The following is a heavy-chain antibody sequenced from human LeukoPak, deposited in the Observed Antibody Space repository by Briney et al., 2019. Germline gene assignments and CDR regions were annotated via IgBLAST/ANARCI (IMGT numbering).Heavy chain of an antibody. Sequence: GGSPRLSCAASGFTVSSNYMSWVRQAPGKGLEWVSVIYSGGSTYYADSVKGRFTISRDNSKNTLYLQMNSLRAEDTAVYYCASARYSSGWHYYYYYYMDVWGKGTTVTVSS. V-gene: IGHV3-53*01. CDR2: IYSGGST. D-gene: IGHD6-19*01. CDR1: GFTVSSNY. CDR3: ASARYSSGWHYYYYYYMDV. J-gene: IGHJ6*03.